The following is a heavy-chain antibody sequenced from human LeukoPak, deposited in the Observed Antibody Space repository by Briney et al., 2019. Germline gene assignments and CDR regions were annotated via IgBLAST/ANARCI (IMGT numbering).Heavy chain of an antibody. Sequence: PGGSLRLSCAASGFTFSTYAMHWVRQAPGKGLEWVTVISYDGNNEYYADSVKGRFTISRDNSKNTLYLQMNSLRVEDTAVYYCARAGDSSSWPNPFDYWGQGTPVTVSS. CDR1: GFTFSTYA. D-gene: IGHD6-13*01. J-gene: IGHJ4*02. CDR2: ISYDGNNE. V-gene: IGHV3-30*04. CDR3: ARAGDSSSWPNPFDY.